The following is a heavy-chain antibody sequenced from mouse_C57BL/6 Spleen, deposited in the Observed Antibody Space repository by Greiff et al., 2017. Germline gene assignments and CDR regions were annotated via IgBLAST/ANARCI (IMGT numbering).Heavy chain of an antibody. CDR1: GYAFTNYL. D-gene: IGHD2-4*01. CDR3: AVYYDYDWGFAY. V-gene: IGHV1-54*01. Sequence: QVQLQQSGAELVRPGTSVKVSCKASGYAFTNYLIEWVKQRPGQGLEWIGVINPGSGGTNYNEKFKGKATLTADKSSSTAYMQLSSLTSEDSAVYFCAVYYDYDWGFAYWGQGTLVTVSA. CDR2: INPGSGGT. J-gene: IGHJ3*01.